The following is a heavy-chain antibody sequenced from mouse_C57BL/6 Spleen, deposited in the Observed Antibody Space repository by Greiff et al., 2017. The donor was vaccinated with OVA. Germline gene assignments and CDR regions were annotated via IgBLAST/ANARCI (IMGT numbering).Heavy chain of an antibody. D-gene: IGHD2-2*01. V-gene: IGHV2-5*01. J-gene: IGHJ1*03. CDR3: AKTEGRLRRWYFDV. Sequence: VQVVESGPGLVQPSQSLSITCTVSGFSLTSYGVHWVRQSPGKGLEWLGVIWRGGSTDYNAAFMSRLSITKDNSKSQVFFKMNSLQADDTAIYYCAKTEGRLRRWYFDVWGTGTTVTVSS. CDR2: IWRGGST. CDR1: GFSLTSYG.